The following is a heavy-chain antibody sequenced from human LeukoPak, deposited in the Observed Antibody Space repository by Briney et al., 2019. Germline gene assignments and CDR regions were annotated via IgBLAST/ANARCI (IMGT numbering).Heavy chain of an antibody. CDR1: GFTLSSYA. J-gene: IGHJ4*02. CDR3: AKQGFGC. CDR2: ISGSADNT. Sequence: GSLRLSCTASGFTLSSYAMSWVRQAPGEGLEWVSTISGSADNTNYAEAVKGRFTISRDNSKNTMYLQMNSLRAEDTAVYYCAKQGFGCWGQGTLVTVSS. V-gene: IGHV3-23*01.